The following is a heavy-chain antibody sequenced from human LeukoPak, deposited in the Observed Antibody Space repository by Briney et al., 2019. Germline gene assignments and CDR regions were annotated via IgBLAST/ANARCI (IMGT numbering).Heavy chain of an antibody. CDR1: GFTLSSYA. J-gene: IGHJ4*02. CDR3: AKQGFGC. CDR2: ISGSADNT. Sequence: GSLRLSCTASGFTLSSYAMSWVRQAPGEGLEWVSTISGSADNTNYAEAVKGRFTISRDNSKNTMYLQMNSLRAEDTAVYYCAKQGFGCWGQGTLVTVSS. V-gene: IGHV3-23*01.